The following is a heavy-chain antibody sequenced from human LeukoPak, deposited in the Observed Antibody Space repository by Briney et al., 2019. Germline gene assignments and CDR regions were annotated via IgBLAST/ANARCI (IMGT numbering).Heavy chain of an antibody. J-gene: IGHJ3*02. CDR3: ARDLGGSYDDAFDI. CDR1: GGSISSGSYY. Sequence: SETLSLTCTVSGGSISSGSYYWSWIRQPAGKGLEWIGRIYTSGSTNYNPSLKSRVTITVDTSKNQFSLKLSSVTAADTAVYYCARDLGGSYDDAFDIWGQGTMVTVSS. D-gene: IGHD1-26*01. V-gene: IGHV4-61*02. CDR2: IYTSGST.